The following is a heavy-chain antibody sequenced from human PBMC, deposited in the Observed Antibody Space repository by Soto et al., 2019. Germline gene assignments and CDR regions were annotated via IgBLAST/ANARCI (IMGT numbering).Heavy chain of an antibody. CDR3: AGQTFTIAAASYGRSNWFDP. V-gene: IGHV4-39*01. CDR2: IYFTGNT. Sequence: SETLSLSCTVSGGSITSSSHFWGWVRQPPGKGPEWIGTIYFTGNTYYTPSLKSRLTMSIDTSKNEFSLRLNSVTAADTAVYYCAGQTFTIAAASYGRSNWFDPWGPGTLVTVSS. CDR1: GGSITSSSHF. J-gene: IGHJ5*02. D-gene: IGHD6-25*01.